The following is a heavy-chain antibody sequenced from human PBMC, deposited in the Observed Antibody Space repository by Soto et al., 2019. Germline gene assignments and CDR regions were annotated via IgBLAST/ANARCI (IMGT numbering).Heavy chain of an antibody. D-gene: IGHD1-26*01. CDR3: ARVNPPLLELEVGDACFDP. CDR1: DGNIVNGGCC. V-gene: IGHV4-30-4*01. J-gene: IGHJ5*02. Sequence: TVADGNIVNGGCCWSWIRKPPGKGLEWIGYIFSTGSTYYNSSLKSRITVSVDTSKNQFSLKLTSVTAADTAVYYCARVNPPLLELEVGDACFDPCGQGPLVTGSS. CDR2: IFSTGST.